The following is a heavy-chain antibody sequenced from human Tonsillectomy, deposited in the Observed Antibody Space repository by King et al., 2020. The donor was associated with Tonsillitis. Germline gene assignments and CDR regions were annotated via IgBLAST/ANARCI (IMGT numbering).Heavy chain of an antibody. CDR1: GYTFTGYY. Sequence: VQLVESGAEVKKPGASVKVSCKAAGYTFTGYYMHWVRQAPGQGLEWMGWINPQRGGTHYAQKFQGRVTMTRDTSISTAYMELSRLRSDDTAVYYCARDQCSSTSCYFDYWGQGTLVTVSS. J-gene: IGHJ4*02. D-gene: IGHD2-2*01. CDR3: ARDQCSSTSCYFDY. V-gene: IGHV1-2*02. CDR2: INPQRGGT.